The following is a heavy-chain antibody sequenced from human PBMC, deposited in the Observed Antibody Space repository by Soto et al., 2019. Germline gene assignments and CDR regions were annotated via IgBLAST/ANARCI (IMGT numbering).Heavy chain of an antibody. CDR3: AAGGGLPRYY. Sequence: QLQLQESGSGLVKPSQTLSLTCAVSGGSISSGGYSWSWIRQPPGKGLEWIGYIYHSGSTDYNPSLKSRVTISVDRSKNQFSLKLSSVTAAYRAVYYCAAGGGLPRYYWGQGTLVTVSS. V-gene: IGHV4-30-2*01. CDR1: GGSISSGGYS. D-gene: IGHD5-12*01. CDR2: IYHSGST. J-gene: IGHJ4*02.